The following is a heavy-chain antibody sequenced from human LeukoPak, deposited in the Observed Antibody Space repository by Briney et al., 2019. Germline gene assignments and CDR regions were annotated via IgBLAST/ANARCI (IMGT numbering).Heavy chain of an antibody. Sequence: SETLTLTCTVSGGSLSRYYWSWIRQPPGKGLEWIAYIYYSGSTNYNPHLKSRVTISVATSKNQLSLKLSSVTAADSAVYYCVREGGDYVYYVSWFDPWGEGTLVTVSS. J-gene: IGHJ5*02. D-gene: IGHD4-17*01. CDR2: IYYSGST. CDR1: GGSLSRYY. V-gene: IGHV4-59*01. CDR3: VREGGDYVYYVSWFDP.